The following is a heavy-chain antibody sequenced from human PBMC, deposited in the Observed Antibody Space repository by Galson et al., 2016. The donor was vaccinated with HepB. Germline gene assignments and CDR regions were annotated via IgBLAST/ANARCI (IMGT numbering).Heavy chain of an antibody. D-gene: IGHD3-22*01. J-gene: IGHJ4*02. V-gene: IGHV3-30-3*01. CDR1: GFTFSSYP. CDR3: ARDAMGDYYDSRGYGHGDF. CDR2: ISYDANQK. Sequence: SLRLSCAASGFTFSSYPMHWVRQAPGKGLEWVAVISYDANQKYYADSVQGRFTISRDNSKNTLFLQMNSLRAEETAVDYCARDAMGDYYDSRGYGHGDFWGQGTLVTVSS.